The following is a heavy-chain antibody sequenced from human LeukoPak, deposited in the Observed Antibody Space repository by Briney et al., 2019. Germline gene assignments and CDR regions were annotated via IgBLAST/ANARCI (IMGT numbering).Heavy chain of an antibody. D-gene: IGHD3-10*01. J-gene: IGHJ3*02. CDR2: IWYDGSNK. Sequence: GGSLRLSCAASGFTFSSYGMHRVRQAPGKGLEWVAVIWYDGSNKYYADSVKGRFTISRDNSKNTLYLQMNSLRAEDTAVYYCAKDSEFLDAFDIWGQGTMVTVSS. CDR1: GFTFSSYG. CDR3: AKDSEFLDAFDI. V-gene: IGHV3-33*06.